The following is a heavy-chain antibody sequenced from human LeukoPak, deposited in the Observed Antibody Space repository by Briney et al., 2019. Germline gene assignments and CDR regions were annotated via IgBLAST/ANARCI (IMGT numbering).Heavy chain of an antibody. CDR3: AKYREQQWLVHFDY. Sequence: GGSLRLSCVASGFTFSDYWMSWVRQAPGKGLEWVANIKYNGIDKQYVDSIKGRFTISRDNAKNTLYLQMDSLRVDDTAIYYCAKYREQQWLVHFDYWGQGTLVTVSS. V-gene: IGHV3-7*01. CDR1: GFTFSDYW. D-gene: IGHD6-19*01. J-gene: IGHJ4*02. CDR2: IKYNGIDK.